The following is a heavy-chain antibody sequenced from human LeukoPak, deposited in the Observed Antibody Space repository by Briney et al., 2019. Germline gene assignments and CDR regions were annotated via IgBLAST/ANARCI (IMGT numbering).Heavy chain of an antibody. D-gene: IGHD2-15*01. J-gene: IGHJ4*02. CDR1: GGTFSSYA. V-gene: IGHV1-69*13. CDR3: ARGCSGGSCYAYFDY. Sequence: ASVKVSCKASGGTFSSYAISWVRQAPGQGLEWMGRIIPIFGTANYAQKFQGRVTIAADESTSTAYMELSSLRPEDTAVYYCARGCSGGSCYAYFDYWGQGTLVTVSS. CDR2: IIPIFGTA.